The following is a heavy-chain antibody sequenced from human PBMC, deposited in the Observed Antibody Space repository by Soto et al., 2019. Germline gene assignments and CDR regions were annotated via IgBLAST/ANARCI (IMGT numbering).Heavy chain of an antibody. CDR2: IYYSGST. Sequence: SETLSLTCTVSGGSVSSGSYYWSWIRQPPGKGLEWIGYIYYSGSTNYNPSLKSRVTISVDTSKNQFSLKLSSVTAADTAVYYCARDTTSWFDPWGQGTLVTVSS. CDR3: ARDTTSWFDP. V-gene: IGHV4-61*01. CDR1: GGSVSSGSYY. D-gene: IGHD1-26*01. J-gene: IGHJ5*02.